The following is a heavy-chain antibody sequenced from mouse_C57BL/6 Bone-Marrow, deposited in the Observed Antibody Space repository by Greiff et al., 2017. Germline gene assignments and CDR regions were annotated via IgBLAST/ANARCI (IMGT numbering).Heavy chain of an antibody. CDR1: GFTFSSYA. J-gene: IGHJ3*01. Sequence: EVQLVESGGGLVKPGGSLKLSCAASGFTFSSYAMSWVRQTPEQRLEWVATISDGGSYTYYPDNVKGRCTISRDNAKNNMYLHMSHLKSEDTAMSFCARDPWFAYWGQGTLVTVSA. V-gene: IGHV5-4*01. CDR3: ARDPWFAY. CDR2: ISDGGSYT.